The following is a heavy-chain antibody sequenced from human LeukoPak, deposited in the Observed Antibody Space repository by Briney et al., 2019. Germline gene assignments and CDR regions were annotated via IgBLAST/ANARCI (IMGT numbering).Heavy chain of an antibody. V-gene: IGHV1-24*01. D-gene: IGHD6-19*01. CDR1: GGAFSSYA. CDR2: FDPEDGET. Sequence: ASVKVSCKASGGAFSSYAISWVRQAPGQGLEWMGGFDPEDGETIYAQKFQGRVTMTEDTSTDTAYVELSSLRSEDTAVYYCATGGHIAVAGLKDYYFDYWGQGTLVTVSS. J-gene: IGHJ4*02. CDR3: ATGGHIAVAGLKDYYFDY.